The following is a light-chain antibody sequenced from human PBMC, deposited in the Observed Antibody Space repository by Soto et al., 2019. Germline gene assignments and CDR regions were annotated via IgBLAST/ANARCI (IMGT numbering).Light chain of an antibody. J-gene: IGKJ1*01. V-gene: IGKV3-20*01. CDR2: GAS. CDR3: HQYGALPWT. CDR1: QSVSSSS. Sequence: ETVLTQSTGTLSLSPGERATLSCRASQSVSSSSLAWYQQKPGQAPRLLIYGASSRATGIPDRFSGSGSGTDFTLTISGLEPEDFAVYHCHQYGALPWTFGQGTKVEV.